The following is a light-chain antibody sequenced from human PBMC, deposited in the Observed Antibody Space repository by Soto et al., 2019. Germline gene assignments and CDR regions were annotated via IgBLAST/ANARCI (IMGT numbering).Light chain of an antibody. V-gene: IGLV2-11*01. J-gene: IGLJ1*01. CDR2: DVS. CDR3: CSYAGSFIFV. Sequence: QSVLTQPRSVSGSPGQSVTISCTGTSSDIGNYNYVSWYQQYSGKAPKLIIYDVSKRPSGIPDRFFGSKFGNTASLTISGLQAEDEADYYCCSYAGSFIFVFGTGTKVTVL. CDR1: SSDIGNYNY.